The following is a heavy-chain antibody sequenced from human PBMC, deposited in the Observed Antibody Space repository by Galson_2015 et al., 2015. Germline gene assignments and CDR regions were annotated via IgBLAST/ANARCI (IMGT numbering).Heavy chain of an antibody. CDR1: GYTFTRYG. CDR2: INTNNGNP. V-gene: IGHV7-4-1*02. CDR3: ERGGYCSAGGCYCSSPYDHYIDA. D-gene: IGHD2-15*01. Sequence: SVKVSCKASGYTFTRYGMHWVRQAPGQGLEWVGWINTNNGNPPYAQGFTGQFVFSLDTSVSTAYLEISSLKAEDTAVYYCERGGYCSAGGCYCSSPYDHYIDAWGKGTTVTVSS. J-gene: IGHJ6*03.